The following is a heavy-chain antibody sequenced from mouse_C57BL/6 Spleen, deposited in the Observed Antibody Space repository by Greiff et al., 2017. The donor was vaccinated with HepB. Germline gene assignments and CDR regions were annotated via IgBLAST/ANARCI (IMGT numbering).Heavy chain of an antibody. V-gene: IGHV5-17*01. CDR2: ISSGSSTI. Sequence: EVKVEESGGGLVKPGGSLKLSCAASGFTFSDYGMHWVRQAPEKGLEWVAYISSGSSTIYYADTVKGRFTISRDNAKNTLFLQMTSLRSEDTAMYYCATPYYGSSSWFAYWGQGTLVTVSA. D-gene: IGHD1-1*01. CDR3: ATPYYGSSSWFAY. J-gene: IGHJ3*01. CDR1: GFTFSDYG.